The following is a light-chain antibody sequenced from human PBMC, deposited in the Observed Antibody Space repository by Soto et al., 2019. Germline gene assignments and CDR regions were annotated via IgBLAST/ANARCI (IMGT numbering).Light chain of an antibody. CDR3: QNYGNSPWT. CDR1: QLVSSSL. V-gene: IGKV3-20*01. Sequence: EIVLTQSPGTLSLSPGERSTLAFSASQLVSSSLLAWYQQKPGQAPRLLIYGASNRATGIPDRFSGSGSETDFTLTISGLEPEDFAVYYCQNYGNSPWTFGQGTKVDIK. J-gene: IGKJ1*01. CDR2: GAS.